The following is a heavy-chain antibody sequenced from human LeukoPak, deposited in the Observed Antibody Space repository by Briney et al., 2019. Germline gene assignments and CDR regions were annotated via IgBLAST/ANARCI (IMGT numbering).Heavy chain of an antibody. CDR3: AKSNGYGLIDI. Sequence: SETLSLTCAVYGGSFSGHYWSWIRQPPGKGLEWIGEINHRGSTNYNPSLKSRVTISLDTSRNQFSLKLNSVTAADTAVYYCAKSNGYGLIDIWGQGTMVTVSS. CDR2: INHRGST. D-gene: IGHD3-22*01. CDR1: GGSFSGHY. V-gene: IGHV4-34*01. J-gene: IGHJ3*02.